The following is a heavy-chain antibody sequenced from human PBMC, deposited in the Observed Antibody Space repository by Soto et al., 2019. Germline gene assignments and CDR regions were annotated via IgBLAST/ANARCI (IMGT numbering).Heavy chain of an antibody. Sequence: SQTPSLTCTVYRGYTSSYVWSCIRHLPEKLLELIGYIHYSGSTTYTPSLKSRVTISVDTSKDQFSLKLSSVTAADTADDYCARDLGRGSNYIYYGMDVWGQGTTVT. D-gene: IGHD7-27*01. J-gene: IGHJ6*02. CDR1: RGYTSSYV. CDR3: ARDLGRGSNYIYYGMDV. V-gene: IGHV4-59*01. CDR2: IHYSGST.